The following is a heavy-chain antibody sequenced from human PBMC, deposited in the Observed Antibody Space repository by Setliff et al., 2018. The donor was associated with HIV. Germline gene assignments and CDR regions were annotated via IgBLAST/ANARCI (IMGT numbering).Heavy chain of an antibody. V-gene: IGHV4-31*03. Sequence: PSETLSLTCTVSGGSISSGGFYWSWIRQHPGKGLEWIGYIYNSGSSMYYNPSLKSRVTISGDTSKNQFSLKLSFVTAADTAVYYCARGIAAAEGYFDYWGQGTLVTVSS. CDR1: GGSISSGGFY. CDR2: IYNSGSS. D-gene: IGHD6-13*01. CDR3: ARGIAAAEGYFDY. J-gene: IGHJ4*02.